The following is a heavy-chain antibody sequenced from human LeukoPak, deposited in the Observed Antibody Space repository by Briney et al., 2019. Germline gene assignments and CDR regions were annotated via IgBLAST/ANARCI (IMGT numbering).Heavy chain of an antibody. J-gene: IGHJ5*02. CDR3: ARGGGIGYCSGGSCYPRFDP. CDR1: GGSISSYY. Sequence: PSETLSLTCTVSGGSISSYYWSWIRQPPGKGLEWIGYIYYSGSTNYNPSLKSRVTISVDTSKNQFSLKLSSVTAADTAVHYCARGGGIGYCSGGSCYPRFDPWGQGTLVTVSS. D-gene: IGHD2-15*01. V-gene: IGHV4-59*01. CDR2: IYYSGST.